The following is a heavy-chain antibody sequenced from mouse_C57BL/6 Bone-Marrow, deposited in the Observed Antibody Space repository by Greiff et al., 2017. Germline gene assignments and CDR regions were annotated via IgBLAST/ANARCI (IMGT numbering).Heavy chain of an antibody. Sequence: EVQLQQSGPELVKPGASVKISCKASGYSFTGYYMNWVKQSPEKSLEWIGEINPSTGGTTYNQKFKAKATLTVDTSSSTAYMQLKSLTSEDSAVYYCANGHYYAMDYWGQGTSVTVSS. CDR1: GYSFTGYY. CDR2: INPSTGGT. D-gene: IGHD1-2*01. J-gene: IGHJ4*01. V-gene: IGHV1-42*01. CDR3: ANGHYYAMDY.